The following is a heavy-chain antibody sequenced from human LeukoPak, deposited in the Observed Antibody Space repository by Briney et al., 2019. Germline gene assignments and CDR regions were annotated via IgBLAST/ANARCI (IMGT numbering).Heavy chain of an antibody. Sequence: PSETLSLTCAVYGGSFSNYHWSWIRQSPGKGPEWIGEINHSGSTNYNPSLKSRVTISVDTSKNQFSLKLSSVTAADTAVYYCARRPRNSGSYDGPPGLDYWGQGTLVTVSS. CDR2: INHSGST. CDR1: GGSFSNYH. V-gene: IGHV4-34*01. CDR3: ARRPRNSGSYDGPPGLDY. D-gene: IGHD1-26*01. J-gene: IGHJ4*02.